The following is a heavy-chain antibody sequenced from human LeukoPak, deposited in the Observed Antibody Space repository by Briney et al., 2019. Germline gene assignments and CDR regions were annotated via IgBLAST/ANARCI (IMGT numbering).Heavy chain of an antibody. Sequence: PGGSLRLSCAASGFTFSSYNMNWVRQAPGKGLEWVSSITSGSSYIYYADSVKGRFTISRDNAKNSLYLQMNSLRAEDTAVYYCARHQDGDYVYYYMDVWGKGTTVTVSS. V-gene: IGHV3-21*01. CDR1: GFTFSSYN. CDR2: ITSGSSYI. J-gene: IGHJ6*03. CDR3: ARHQDGDYVYYYMDV. D-gene: IGHD4-17*01.